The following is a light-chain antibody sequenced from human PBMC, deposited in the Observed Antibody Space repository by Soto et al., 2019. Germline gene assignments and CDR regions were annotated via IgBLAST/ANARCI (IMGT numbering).Light chain of an antibody. Sequence: DIVMTQSPDSLAVSLGERATINCKSSQSILSSSNKKDFLAWFQQKPGQPPKLLISWASTRESGVPDRFSGSESATDFTPTISSPQAEDVLNYYCQEYYDAPSTSGHATNVDSK. CDR3: QEYYDAPST. CDR1: QSILSSSNKKDF. J-gene: IGKJ3*01. CDR2: WAS. V-gene: IGKV4-1*01.